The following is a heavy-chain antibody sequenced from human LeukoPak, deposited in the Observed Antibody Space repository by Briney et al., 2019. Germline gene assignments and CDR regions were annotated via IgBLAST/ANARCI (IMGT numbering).Heavy chain of an antibody. D-gene: IGHD5-12*01. V-gene: IGHV3-7*01. CDR3: ATRGSYLDY. J-gene: IGHJ4*02. CDR2: IKHDGSEK. CDR1: GFTFRNYW. Sequence: GGSLRLSCAASGFTFRNYWMGWVRQAPGKGLEWVANIKHDGSEKNYVDSVKGRFTISRDNAKNSLYLQMNSLRAEDTAVYYCATRGSYLDYWGQGTLVTVSS.